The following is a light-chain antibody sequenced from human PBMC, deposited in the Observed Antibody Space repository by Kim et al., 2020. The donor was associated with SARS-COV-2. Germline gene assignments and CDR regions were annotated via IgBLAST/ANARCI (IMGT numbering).Light chain of an antibody. J-gene: IGKJ4*01. CDR3: QQLNSFPLT. CDR2: AAS. CDR1: QGISSY. Sequence: IQLTQSPSSLSASVGDRVTITCRANQGISSYLAWYQQKPGKAPKLLIYAASTLQSGVPSRFSGSGSGTDFTLTISSQQPEDFATYYCQQLNSFPLTFGGGTKVEIK. V-gene: IGKV1-9*01.